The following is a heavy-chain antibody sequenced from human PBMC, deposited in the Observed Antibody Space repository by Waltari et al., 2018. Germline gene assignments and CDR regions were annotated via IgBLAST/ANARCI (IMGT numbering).Heavy chain of an antibody. CDR2: IMTDGSEE. CDR1: GFTLSRYW. J-gene: IGHJ3*02. CDR3: ARDQWFAFDI. V-gene: IGHV3-7*01. D-gene: IGHD3-22*01. Sequence: EVQLVESGGGLVQPGGSLRLSCAASGFTLSRYWMSWVRQAPGEGPDGVANIMTDGSEEYYVDSVRGRFTISRDNAKNSLYLQMNSLRPEDTAVYYCARDQWFAFDIWGHGTMVTVSS.